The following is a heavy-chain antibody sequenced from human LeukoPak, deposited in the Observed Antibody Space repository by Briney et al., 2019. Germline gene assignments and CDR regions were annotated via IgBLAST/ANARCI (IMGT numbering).Heavy chain of an antibody. D-gene: IGHD3-10*01. CDR3: ARSYGSGSYYSRYYYFYMDV. CDR1: GGSISSSY. J-gene: IGHJ6*03. V-gene: IGHV4-4*09. Sequence: SETLSLTCTVSGGSISSSYWSWIRQPPGKALEYIGYIHTSGYTNYNSSLKSRVTMSMDTSKDQFSLMLNSVTAADTAVYFCARSYGSGSYYSRYYYFYMDVWGKGTTVTVSS. CDR2: IHTSGYT.